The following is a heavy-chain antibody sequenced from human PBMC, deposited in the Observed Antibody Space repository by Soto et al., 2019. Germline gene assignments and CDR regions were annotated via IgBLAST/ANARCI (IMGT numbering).Heavy chain of an antibody. CDR2: IYYSGST. Sequence: SETLSLTCTVSGGSISSSSYYWGWIRQPPGKGLEWIGSIYYSGSTYYNPSLKSRVTMSVDTSKNQFSLKLSSVTAADAAVYYCARHPQQVVGYFDYWGQGTLVTVSS. D-gene: IGHD6-6*01. V-gene: IGHV4-39*01. J-gene: IGHJ4*02. CDR1: GGSISSSSYY. CDR3: ARHPQQVVGYFDY.